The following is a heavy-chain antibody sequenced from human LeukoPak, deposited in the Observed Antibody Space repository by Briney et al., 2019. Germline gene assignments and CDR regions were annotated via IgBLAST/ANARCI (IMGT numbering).Heavy chain of an antibody. D-gene: IGHD4-11*01. V-gene: IGHV4-39*01. CDR2: VSYSGSP. J-gene: IGHJ4*02. Sequence: SETLSLTCIVSGGPIRGTSYYWGWIRQSPGKGLEWIGSVSYSGSPYYNPSLKSRVAISIDTSKNLFSLELTPVTAADTAVYYCARPLTGYSNTFVYWGQGTMVTVSS. CDR3: ARPLTGYSNTFVY. CDR1: GGPIRGTSYY.